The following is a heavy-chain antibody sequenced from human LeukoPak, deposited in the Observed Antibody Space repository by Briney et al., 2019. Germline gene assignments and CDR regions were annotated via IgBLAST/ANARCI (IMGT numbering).Heavy chain of an antibody. Sequence: ASVKVSCKASGYTFTGYYMHWVRQAPGQGLEWMGWINPNSGGTNYAQKFQGRVTMTRDTSISTAYMELSRLRSDDTAVYYCARDRGYNWNYLGYDYWGQGALVTVSS. V-gene: IGHV1-2*02. CDR1: GYTFTGYY. J-gene: IGHJ4*02. D-gene: IGHD1-7*01. CDR2: INPNSGGT. CDR3: ARDRGYNWNYLGYDY.